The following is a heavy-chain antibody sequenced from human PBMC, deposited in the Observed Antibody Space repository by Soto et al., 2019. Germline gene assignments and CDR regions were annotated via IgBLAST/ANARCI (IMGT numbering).Heavy chain of an antibody. Sequence: EVQLVESGGGLVQPGGSLRLSCTASGLTFSRHWMSWVRQAPGKWLEWVANIKQDGGENYYVDYVKGRFTISRDNAKNSLFLQMISLSDEDTAVYYCASRVHYDLYYGVFAHWGQGALVTVS. V-gene: IGHV3-7*03. J-gene: IGHJ4*02. CDR3: ASRVHYDLYYGVFAH. CDR1: GLTFSRHW. D-gene: IGHD3-16*01. CDR2: IKQDGGEN.